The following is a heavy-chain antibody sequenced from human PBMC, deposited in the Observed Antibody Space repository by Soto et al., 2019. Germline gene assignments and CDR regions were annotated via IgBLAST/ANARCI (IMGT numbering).Heavy chain of an antibody. V-gene: IGHV4-39*01. J-gene: IGHJ4*02. CDR2: IHSNGDT. Sequence: QLQLQESGPGLVKSSETLSLTCSVSGDSISTSSYYWGWIRQSPGEGLEWIGNIHSNGDTQYNPSLNSRVTISVDTSANQFSLRLTSVTAADTAVYYCASRYGPSEFDHWGQGSLVTVSS. D-gene: IGHD3-9*01. CDR1: GDSISTSSYY. CDR3: ASRYGPSEFDH.